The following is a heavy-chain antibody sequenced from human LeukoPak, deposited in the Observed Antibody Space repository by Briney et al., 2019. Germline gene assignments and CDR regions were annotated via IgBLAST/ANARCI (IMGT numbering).Heavy chain of an antibody. J-gene: IGHJ6*02. V-gene: IGHV4-34*01. CDR1: GGSFSGYY. CDR2: INYSGST. Sequence: SETLSLTCAVYGGSFSGYYWSWIRQPPGKGLEWIGEINYSGSTNYNPSLKSRVTISVDTSKNQFSLKLSSVTAADTAVYYCARGPPRYDFWSGPRRTNTRHYYGMDVWGQGTTVTVSS. D-gene: IGHD3-3*01. CDR3: ARGPPRYDFWSGPRRTNTRHYYGMDV.